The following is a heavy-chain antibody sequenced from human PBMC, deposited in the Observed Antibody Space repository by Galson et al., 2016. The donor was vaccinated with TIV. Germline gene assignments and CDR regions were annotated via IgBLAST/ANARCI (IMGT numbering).Heavy chain of an antibody. D-gene: IGHD1-1*01. CDR2: FDPEEGKT. Sequence: SVKVSCKVSGDRVTEFSMHWVRQAPGKGFEWMGGFDPEEGKTVYARNSQGRVTMTEDTSTDTASLELSSLGSDDTAVYYCLTRGQLWGQGTLVTVSS. CDR1: GDRVTEFS. J-gene: IGHJ4*02. V-gene: IGHV1-24*01. CDR3: LTRGQL.